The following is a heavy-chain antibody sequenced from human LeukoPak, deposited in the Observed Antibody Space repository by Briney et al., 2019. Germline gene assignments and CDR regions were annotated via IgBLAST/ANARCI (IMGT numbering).Heavy chain of an antibody. D-gene: IGHD3-10*01. CDR2: ISSSSTYI. Sequence: PGGSLTLSCAASRVPFSSYYINWLRQAPGKGLEWVSSISSSSTYIYYADSVKGRFTISRDNAKNSLYLQMSSLRSEDKAVYYWRRERLFTVVLGVYGAVVWGQGTTVTVSS. CDR1: RVPFSSYY. V-gene: IGHV3-21*01. CDR3: RRERLFTVVLGVYGAVV. J-gene: IGHJ6*01.